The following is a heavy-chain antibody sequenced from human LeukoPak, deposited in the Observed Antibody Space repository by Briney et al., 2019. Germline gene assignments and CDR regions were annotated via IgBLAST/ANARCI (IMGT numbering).Heavy chain of an antibody. CDR2: IHPNGVNT. V-gene: IGHV3-53*01. D-gene: IGHD3-22*01. CDR3: AKALYDSPLTGDP. J-gene: IGHJ5*02. Sequence: GGSLRPSCAASGFTVSSNYMSWVRQAPGKGLEWVSSIHPNGVNTHYADSVRGRFTISRDNSKNTLFLQMNSLRVEDTATYYCAKALYDSPLTGDPWGQGTLVTVSS. CDR1: GFTVSSNY.